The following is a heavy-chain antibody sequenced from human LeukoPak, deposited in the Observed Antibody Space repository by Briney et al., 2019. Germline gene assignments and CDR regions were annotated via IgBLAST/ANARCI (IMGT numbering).Heavy chain of an antibody. J-gene: IGHJ3*02. Sequence: PGRSLRLSCVASGFTFDLYGMHWVRQAPGKGLDWVAVIWYDGTNQYYTDSVKGRFTISRDNSENTLYLQMDILRVEDTAVYYCARDRHYYGSGTSPRDGFDIWGQGTMVTVSS. V-gene: IGHV3-33*01. CDR2: IWYDGTNQ. D-gene: IGHD3-10*01. CDR1: GFTFDLYG. CDR3: ARDRHYYGSGTSPRDGFDI.